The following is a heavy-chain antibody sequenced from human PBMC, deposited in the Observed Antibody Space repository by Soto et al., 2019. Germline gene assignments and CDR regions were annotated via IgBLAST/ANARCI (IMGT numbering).Heavy chain of an antibody. V-gene: IGHV3-23*01. Sequence: GGSLRLSCAASGFTFSNYAMTWVRQVPGKGLEWVSIINHRGDRSYYADSVKGRFTISRDNSKNTLDLQMNSLRVEDTALYYCATDIWWAVPRYHFDSWGQGTLVTVSS. CDR3: ATDIWWAVPRYHFDS. J-gene: IGHJ4*02. CDR2: INHRGDRS. D-gene: IGHD2-15*01. CDR1: GFTFSNYA.